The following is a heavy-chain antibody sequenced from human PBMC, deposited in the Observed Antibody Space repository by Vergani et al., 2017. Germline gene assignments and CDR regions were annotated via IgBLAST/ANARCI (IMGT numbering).Heavy chain of an antibody. Sequence: EVQLLESGGGLLQPGGSLRLSCAASGFPFSSYAMSWVRQAPGKGLEWVSLIGGSGVHTYYADSVKGRFTISRDNSKNTLYLQMNSLRAEDTAVYYCVKSAFSDYSSLHHFYYMDVWGKGTTVTVSS. D-gene: IGHD4-17*01. J-gene: IGHJ6*03. CDR2: IGGSGVHT. CDR3: VKSAFSDYSSLHHFYYMDV. V-gene: IGHV3-23*01. CDR1: GFPFSSYA.